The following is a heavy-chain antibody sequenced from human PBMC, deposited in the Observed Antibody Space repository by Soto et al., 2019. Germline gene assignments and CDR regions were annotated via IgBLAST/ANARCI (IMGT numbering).Heavy chain of an antibody. J-gene: IGHJ6*02. CDR3: GRDLRISRWPNPGYYYYGMDV. CDR2: IGSAGDT. Sequence: PGGSLRLSCAASGFTFSSYDMHWVRQATGKGLEWVSAIGSAGDTYYPGSVKGRFTISRENAKNSLYLQMNSLRAEDTAVYYCGRDLRISRWPNPGYYYYGMDVWGQGTTVTVSS. D-gene: IGHD6-13*01. CDR1: GFTFSSYD. V-gene: IGHV3-13*01.